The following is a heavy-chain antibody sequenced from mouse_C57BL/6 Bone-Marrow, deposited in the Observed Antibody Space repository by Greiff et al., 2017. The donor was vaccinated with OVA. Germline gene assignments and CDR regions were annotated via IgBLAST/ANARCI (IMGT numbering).Heavy chain of an antibody. CDR2: IYPGDGDT. CDR3: ARWGSSGLFDY. CDR1: GYAFSSSW. J-gene: IGHJ2*01. D-gene: IGHD3-2*02. Sequence: VQLVESGPELVKPGASVKISCKASGYAFSSSWMNWVKQRPGTGLEWIGRIYPGDGDTNYNGKFKGKATLTADKSSSTAYMQLSSLTSEDSAVYFCARWGSSGLFDYWGQGTTLTVSS. V-gene: IGHV1-82*01.